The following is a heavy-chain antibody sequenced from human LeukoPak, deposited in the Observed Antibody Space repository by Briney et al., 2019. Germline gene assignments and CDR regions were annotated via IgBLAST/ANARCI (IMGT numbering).Heavy chain of an antibody. CDR3: AINYYDSSAYALHY. CDR1: GFTFSSYG. J-gene: IGHJ4*02. Sequence: AGGSLRLSCTASGFTFSSYGMHWVRQAPGKGLEWVAVIWHDGTKRHYAESVKGRFAISRDDSRNTLYLQMNSLRADDTAVYYCAINYYDSSAYALHYWGQGTLVTVSS. D-gene: IGHD3-22*01. V-gene: IGHV3-33*01. CDR2: IWHDGTKR.